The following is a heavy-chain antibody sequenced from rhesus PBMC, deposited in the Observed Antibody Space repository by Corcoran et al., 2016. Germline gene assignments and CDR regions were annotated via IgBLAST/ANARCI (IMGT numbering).Heavy chain of an antibody. CDR2: IYSGGGST. J-gene: IGHJ6*01. V-gene: IGHV3S25*01. D-gene: IGHD1-26*01. Sequence: EVQLVESGGGLAKPGGSLRLSCAASGFTFSRYWMNWVRKAPGKGREWVSAIYSGGGSTYYADSVKDRFTISRDNSKNTLSLQMNSLRAEDTAVYYCAKYNWNYGLDSWGQGVVVTVSS. CDR3: AKYNWNYGLDS. CDR1: GFTFSRYW.